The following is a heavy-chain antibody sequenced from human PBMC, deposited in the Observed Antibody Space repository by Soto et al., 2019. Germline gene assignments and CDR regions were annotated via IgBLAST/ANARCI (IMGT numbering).Heavy chain of an antibody. D-gene: IGHD3-16*01. CDR2: ISGSGRTI. CDR3: ARLPFPWGWFDP. CDR1: GIIFSDY. V-gene: IGHV3-11*01. J-gene: IGHJ5*02. Sequence: QVQLVESGGGLVKPGGSLRLSCAASGIIFSDYMSWVRQAPGKGLEWLSYISGSGRTIYSADSVKGRFTISRDNATNSLHLQMNNLRAEDTAAYYCARLPFPWGWFDPWGQGTRVTVSS.